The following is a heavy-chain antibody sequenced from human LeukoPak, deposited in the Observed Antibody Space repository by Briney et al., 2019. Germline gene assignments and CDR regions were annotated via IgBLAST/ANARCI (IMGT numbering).Heavy chain of an antibody. J-gene: IGHJ6*02. CDR3: ARDVGSGWRGAAYGLDV. Sequence: PGGSLRLSCAASTFTVSSDYMSWVRQAPGKGLEWVSTIYSGGNIYYADSVKGRFTISRDNSQNMLYLQMNSLRAEDTAVYYCARDVGSGWRGAAYGLDVWGQGTTVTVSS. V-gene: IGHV3-53*01. CDR1: TFTVSSDY. D-gene: IGHD6-19*01. CDR2: IYSGGNI.